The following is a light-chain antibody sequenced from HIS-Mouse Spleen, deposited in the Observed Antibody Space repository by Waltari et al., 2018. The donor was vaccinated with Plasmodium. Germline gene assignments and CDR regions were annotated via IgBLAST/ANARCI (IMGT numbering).Light chain of an antibody. Sequence: SYELTQPPSVSVSPGQTARITCSGDALPKQYAYWYQQKPGQAPVLVIYKDSERPSGIPERFSGSSSGTTVTLTISGVQAEDDADYYCQSADSSGTYWVFGGGTKLTFL. CDR1: ALPKQY. CDR3: QSADSSGTYWV. CDR2: KDS. J-gene: IGLJ3*02. V-gene: IGLV3-25*03.